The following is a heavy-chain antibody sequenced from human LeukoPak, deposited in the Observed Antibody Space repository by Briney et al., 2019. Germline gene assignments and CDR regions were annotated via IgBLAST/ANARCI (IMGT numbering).Heavy chain of an antibody. Sequence: GGSLRLSCAASGFTFNSYGMHWVRQAPGKGLEWVAVIWYDGSNKYYADSVKGRFTISRDNSKNTLYLQMNSLRAEDTAMYYCAKKLVVGSPGGSADYWGQGTLVTVSS. V-gene: IGHV3-33*06. J-gene: IGHJ4*02. CDR2: IWYDGSNK. D-gene: IGHD3-10*01. CDR3: AKKLVVGSPGGSADY. CDR1: GFTFNSYG.